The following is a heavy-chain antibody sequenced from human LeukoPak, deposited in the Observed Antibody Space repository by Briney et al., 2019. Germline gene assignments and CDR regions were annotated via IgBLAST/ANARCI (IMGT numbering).Heavy chain of an antibody. CDR3: ARALPRIAVAGTYFDH. CDR1: GFTFSSYA. CDR2: ISYDGSNK. V-gene: IGHV3-30-3*01. D-gene: IGHD6-19*01. J-gene: IGHJ4*02. Sequence: GRSLRLSCAASGFTFSSYAMHWVRQAPGKGLEWVAVISYDGSNKYYADSVKGRFTISRDNSKNTLYLQMNSLRAEDTAVYYCARALPRIAVAGTYFDHWGQGTLVTVSS.